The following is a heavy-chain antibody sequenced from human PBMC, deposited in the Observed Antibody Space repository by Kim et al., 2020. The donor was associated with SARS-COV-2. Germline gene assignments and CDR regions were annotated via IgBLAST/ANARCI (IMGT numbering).Heavy chain of an antibody. J-gene: IGHJ5*02. CDR3: ARHVGIFNWFDP. Sequence: SSPSFQGNVTISADKSISTAYLQWSSLKASDTVMYYCARHVGIFNWFDPWGQGTLVTVSS. D-gene: IGHD2-21*01. V-gene: IGHV5-10-1*01.